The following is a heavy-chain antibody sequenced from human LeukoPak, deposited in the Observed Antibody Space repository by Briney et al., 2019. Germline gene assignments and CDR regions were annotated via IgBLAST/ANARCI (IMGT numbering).Heavy chain of an antibody. CDR1: GFTFSSYA. CDR3: ARDSGDSSGDDY. J-gene: IGHJ4*02. Sequence: GGSLRLSCAASGFTFSSYAMTWVRQAPGKGLEWVSSISSSSSYIYYADSVKGRFTISRDNAKNSLYLQMNSLRAEDTAVYYCARDSGDSSGDDYWGQGTLVTVSS. CDR2: ISSSSSYI. V-gene: IGHV3-21*01. D-gene: IGHD3-22*01.